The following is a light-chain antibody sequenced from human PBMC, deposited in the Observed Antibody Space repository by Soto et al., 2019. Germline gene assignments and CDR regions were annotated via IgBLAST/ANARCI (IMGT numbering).Light chain of an antibody. CDR1: RSNIGNNY. CDR3: AAWDDSLSGGV. J-gene: IGLJ3*02. V-gene: IGLV1-47*01. Sequence: QAVVTQPPSASGTPGQRVSISCSGSRSNIGNNYVYWYQQFPGTAPKLLIYRNNQRPSGVPDRFSGSKSGTSASLAISGLRSEDEADYYCAAWDDSLSGGVFGGGTKLTVL. CDR2: RNN.